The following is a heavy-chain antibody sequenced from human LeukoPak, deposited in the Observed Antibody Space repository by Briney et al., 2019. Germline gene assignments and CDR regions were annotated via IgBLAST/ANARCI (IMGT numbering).Heavy chain of an antibody. Sequence: PGGSLRLSCAASGFTVISNYMSWVRQAPGKGLEWVSVIYTGGSTYYADSVKGRFTISRDNSKNTLLLQMNSLRAEDTAVYYCARDFGYCSTTSCYDQWGQGTLVTVSS. CDR2: IYTGGST. V-gene: IGHV3-53*01. CDR1: GFTVISNY. D-gene: IGHD2-2*03. J-gene: IGHJ4*02. CDR3: ARDFGYCSTTSCYDQ.